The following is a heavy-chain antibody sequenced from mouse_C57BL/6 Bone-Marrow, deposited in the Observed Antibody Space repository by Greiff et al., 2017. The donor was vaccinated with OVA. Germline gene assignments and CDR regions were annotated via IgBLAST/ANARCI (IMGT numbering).Heavy chain of an antibody. D-gene: IGHD2-1*01. CDR3: ARRRGNYEGVFAY. CDR1: GYTFTSYW. V-gene: IGHV1-72*01. CDR2: IDPNSGGT. J-gene: IGHJ3*01. Sequence: QVQLQQPGAELVKPGASVKLSCKASGYTFTSYWMHWVKQRPGRGLEWIGRIDPNSGGTKYNEKFKSKATLTVDKPSSTAYMQLSSLTSEDSAVYYCARRRGNYEGVFAYWGQGTLVTVSA.